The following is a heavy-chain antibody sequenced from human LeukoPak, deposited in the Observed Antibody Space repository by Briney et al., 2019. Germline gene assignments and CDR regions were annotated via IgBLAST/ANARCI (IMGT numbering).Heavy chain of an antibody. CDR3: AKDQSRGGYSYGSDFDY. V-gene: IGHV3-21*04. CDR2: ISSSSSYI. J-gene: IGHJ4*02. CDR1: GFTFSSYS. D-gene: IGHD5-18*01. Sequence: PGGSLRLSCAASGFTFSSYSMNWVRQAPGKGLEWVSSISSSSSYIYYADSVKGRFTISRDNAKNSLYLQMNSLRAEDTAVYYCAKDQSRGGYSYGSDFDYWGQGTLVTVSS.